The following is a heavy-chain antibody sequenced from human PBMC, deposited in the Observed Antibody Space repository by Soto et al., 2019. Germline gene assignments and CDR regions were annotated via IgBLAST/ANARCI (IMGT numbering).Heavy chain of an antibody. V-gene: IGHV4-30-4*01. CDR1: GGSISSGDYY. CDR2: IYYSGST. Sequence: PSETLSLTCTVSGGSISSGDYYWSWTRQPPGKGLEWIGYIYYSGSTYYNPSLKSRVTISVDTSKNQFSLKLSSVTAADTAVYYCARGATSSHFDYWGQGTLVTVSS. J-gene: IGHJ4*02. D-gene: IGHD1-26*01. CDR3: ARGATSSHFDY.